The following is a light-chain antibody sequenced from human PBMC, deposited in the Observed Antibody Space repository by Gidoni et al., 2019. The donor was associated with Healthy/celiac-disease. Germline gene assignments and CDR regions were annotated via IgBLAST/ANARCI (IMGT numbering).Light chain of an antibody. CDR2: DAS. V-gene: IGKV1-5*01. Sequence: DIQITQSPSTLSASVGDRVTITCRASQSISSWLAWYQQKPGKAPKLLICDASSLESGVPSRFSGSGSGTEFTLTISSLQPDDFATYYCQQYNSYSPTFGQGTKVEIK. CDR1: QSISSW. J-gene: IGKJ1*01. CDR3: QQYNSYSPT.